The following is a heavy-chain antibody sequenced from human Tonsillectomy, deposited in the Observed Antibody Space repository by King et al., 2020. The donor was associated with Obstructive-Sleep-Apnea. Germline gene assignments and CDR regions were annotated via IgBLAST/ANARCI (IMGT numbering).Heavy chain of an antibody. V-gene: IGHV4-59*08. CDR3: ARHRGVEDYGGYGDYFDY. D-gene: IGHD5-12*01. Sequence: VQLQESGPGLVKPSETLSLTCSVSGCSTNNYYWSWIRQPPGKGLEWIGYMYYSGNTNFNPSLKSRVTLSADTSKIQFSLRLSSVTAADTAVYFCARHRGVEDYGGYGDYFDYWGQGTLVTVSS. CDR1: GCSTNNYY. CDR2: MYYSGNT. J-gene: IGHJ4*02.